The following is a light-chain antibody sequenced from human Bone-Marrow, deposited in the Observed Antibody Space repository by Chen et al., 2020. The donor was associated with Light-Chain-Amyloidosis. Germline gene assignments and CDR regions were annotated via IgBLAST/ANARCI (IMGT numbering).Light chain of an antibody. CDR2: EDD. CDR3: QAFDINNEWV. J-gene: IGLJ3*02. V-gene: IGLV6-57*02. Sequence: LTQPHSVSGSPVETLTISCTGSGGASASNYVQWYQQRPGSAPTTVLFEDDQRPSGVPDRFFGSIDSSSNSAYLTISGLRSEDEGDYYCQAFDINNEWVFGGGTKVTVL. CDR1: GGASASNY.